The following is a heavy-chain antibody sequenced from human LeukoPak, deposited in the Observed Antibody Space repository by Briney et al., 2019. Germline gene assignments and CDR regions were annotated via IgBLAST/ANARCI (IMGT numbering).Heavy chain of an antibody. CDR2: ISSGGNTI. Sequence: GGSLRLSCAASGFTFSSYEMNWVRQAPGKGLEWVSYISSGGNTIYYADSVKGRFTISRDNAKNPLYLQMNSLRADDTAVYYCARNSGWSVDYWGQGALVTVS. CDR3: ARNSGWSVDY. D-gene: IGHD6-19*01. CDR1: GFTFSSYE. V-gene: IGHV3-48*03. J-gene: IGHJ4*02.